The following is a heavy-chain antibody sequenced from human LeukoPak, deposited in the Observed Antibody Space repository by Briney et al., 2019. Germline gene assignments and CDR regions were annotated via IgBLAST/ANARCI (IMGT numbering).Heavy chain of an antibody. CDR3: ARAVLWFGELLLDY. D-gene: IGHD3-10*01. V-gene: IGHV1-18*01. J-gene: IGHJ4*02. CDR2: ISAYNGNT. Sequence: ASVKVSCKASGGTFSSYPITWVRQAPGQGLEWMGWISAYNGNTNYAQKLQGRVTMTTDTSTSTAYMELRSLRSDDTAVYYCARAVLWFGELLLDYWGQGTLVTVSS. CDR1: GGTFSSYP.